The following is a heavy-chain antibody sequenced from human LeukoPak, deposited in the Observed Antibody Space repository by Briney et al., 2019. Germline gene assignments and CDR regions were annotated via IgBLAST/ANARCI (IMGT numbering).Heavy chain of an antibody. CDR3: AREGGPYRPLDY. J-gene: IGHJ4*02. CDR2: VHLSGRT. Sequence: SGTLSLTCGVSGGSISTTNWWTWVRQPPGEGLEWIGEVHLSGRTHYNPSLESRVTMSVDMSENHISLRLTSVTAADTAVYYCAREGGPYRPLDYSGQGTLVTVAS. CDR1: GGSISTTNW. V-gene: IGHV4-4*02.